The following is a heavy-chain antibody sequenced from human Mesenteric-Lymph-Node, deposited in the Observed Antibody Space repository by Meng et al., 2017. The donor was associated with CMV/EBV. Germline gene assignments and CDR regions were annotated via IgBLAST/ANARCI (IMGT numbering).Heavy chain of an antibody. CDR2: INHSGST. V-gene: IGHV4-34*01. CDR1: GGSFSGYY. CDR3: ARGSSYDILTGYFDY. D-gene: IGHD3-9*01. J-gene: IGHJ4*02. Sequence: QVQLHQWGAGLLKPSETLSVTCAGYGGSFSGYYWNWIRQSSEKGLEWIGEINHSGSTTYNPSFTSRIIISVDTSTNQISLNMSSVTAADTAVYYCARGSSYDILTGYFDYWGQGALVTVSS.